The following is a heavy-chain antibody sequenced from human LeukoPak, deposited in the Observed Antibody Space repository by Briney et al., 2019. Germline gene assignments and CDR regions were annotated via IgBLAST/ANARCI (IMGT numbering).Heavy chain of an antibody. CDR2: IYSGGST. Sequence: TGGSLRLSCAASGFTVSSNYMNWVRQAPGKGLEWVSVIYSGGSTYYADSVKGRFTISRDNSKNTLYLQMNSLRAEDTAVYYCAKDQNYGGGEDYYGMDVWGQGTTVTVSS. CDR3: AKDQNYGGGEDYYGMDV. J-gene: IGHJ6*02. CDR1: GFTVSSNY. V-gene: IGHV3-53*05. D-gene: IGHD4-23*01.